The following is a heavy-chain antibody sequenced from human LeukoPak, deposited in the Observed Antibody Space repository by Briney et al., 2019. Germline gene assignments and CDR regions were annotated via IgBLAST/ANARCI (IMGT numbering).Heavy chain of an antibody. CDR2: INHSGST. CDR1: GGSFSGYY. Sequence: PSETLSLTCAVYGGSFSGYYRSWIRQPPGKGLEWIGEINHSGSTNYNPSLKSRVTISVDTSKNQFSLKLSSVTAADTAVYYCARGGMVRGLWFDPWGQGTLVTVSS. CDR3: ARGGMVRGLWFDP. D-gene: IGHD3-10*01. J-gene: IGHJ5*02. V-gene: IGHV4-34*01.